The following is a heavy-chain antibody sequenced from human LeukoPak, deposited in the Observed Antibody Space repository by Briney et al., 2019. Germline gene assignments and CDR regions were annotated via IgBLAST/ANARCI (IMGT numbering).Heavy chain of an antibody. D-gene: IGHD3-10*01. J-gene: IGHJ5*02. CDR1: GYTFTTYY. CDR3: AITMVRGVPDP. CDR2: INPSGGST. Sequence: ASVKVSCKASGYTFTTYYMHWVRQAPGQGLEWMGIINPSGGSTTYAQNFQGRVTMTRNTSISTAYMELSSLRSEDTAVYYCAITMVRGVPDPWGQGTLVTVSS. V-gene: IGHV1-46*01.